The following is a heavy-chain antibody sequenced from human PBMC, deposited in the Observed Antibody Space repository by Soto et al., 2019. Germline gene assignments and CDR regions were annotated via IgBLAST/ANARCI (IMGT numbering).Heavy chain of an antibody. D-gene: IGHD6-19*01. J-gene: IGHJ4*02. CDR3: ARDLRSSGWLYYFDY. V-gene: IGHV1-3*01. CDR2: INAGNGNT. CDR1: GYTFTSYA. Sequence: ASVKVSCKASGYTFTSYAMHWVRQAPGQRLEWMGWINAGNGNTKYSQKFQGRVTITRDTSASTAYMELSSLRPEDTAVYYCARDLRSSGWLYYFDYWGQGTLVTVSS.